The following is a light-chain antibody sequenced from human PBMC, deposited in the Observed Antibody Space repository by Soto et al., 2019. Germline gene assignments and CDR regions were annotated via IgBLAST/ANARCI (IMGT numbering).Light chain of an antibody. CDR1: SSNIGAGYD. Sequence: QSVLTQPPSVSGAPGQTVTIPCTGTSSNIGAGYDVQWYQQFPGTAPKLLIYVNNNRPSGVPDRFSGSKSATSASLTITGLQAEDEAYYYCQSYDTTLSGVFGSGTKLTVL. CDR2: VNN. CDR3: QSYDTTLSGV. J-gene: IGLJ1*01. V-gene: IGLV1-40*01.